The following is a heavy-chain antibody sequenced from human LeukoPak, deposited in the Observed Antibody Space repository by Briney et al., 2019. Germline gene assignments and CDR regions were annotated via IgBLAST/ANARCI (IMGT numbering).Heavy chain of an antibody. CDR3: AKGVPYGSGSSGLDY. J-gene: IGHJ4*02. CDR1: GFIFSRYA. D-gene: IGHD3-10*01. V-gene: IGHV3-23*01. Sequence: GGSLRLSCAASGFIFSRYAISWVRQAAGKGLEWVSATSSSDAGTYHAESVRGRFTISRDNSKNTLYLQMNSLRAEDTAVYYCAKGVPYGSGSSGLDYWGQGTLVTVSS. CDR2: TSSSDAGT.